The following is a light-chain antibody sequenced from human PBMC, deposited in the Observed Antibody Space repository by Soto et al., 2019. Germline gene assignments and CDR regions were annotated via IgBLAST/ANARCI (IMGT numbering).Light chain of an antibody. CDR3: HQYGSTPPNT. Sequence: VLTQSPGTLSLSPGERATLSCRASQTVTRNFLAWYQQKPGQAPRLLIYDASDRAPGIPDRFSGSGSETNFTLTISRLEPEDFAVYFCHQYGSTPPNTFSQGKRLEIK. CDR2: DAS. CDR1: QTVTRNF. V-gene: IGKV3-20*01. J-gene: IGKJ5*01.